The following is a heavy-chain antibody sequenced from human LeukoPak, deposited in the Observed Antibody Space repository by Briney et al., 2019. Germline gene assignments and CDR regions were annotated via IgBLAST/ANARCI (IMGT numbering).Heavy chain of an antibody. V-gene: IGHV1-3*01. J-gene: IGHJ6*02. CDR2: INAGNGDT. CDR3: ARVGDIVVVPAAEGYGMDV. Sequence: ASVTLSCKASGYIFTNHAMQWVRQAPGQRLEWMGWINAGNGDTKYSQNFQGRFIITRDTSAGTVYMELSSLRSEDTAVYYCARVGDIVVVPAAEGYGMDVWGQGTTVTVSS. D-gene: IGHD2-2*01. CDR1: GYIFTNHA.